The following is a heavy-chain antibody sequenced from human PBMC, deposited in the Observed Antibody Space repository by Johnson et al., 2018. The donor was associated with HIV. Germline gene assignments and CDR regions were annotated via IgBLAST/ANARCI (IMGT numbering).Heavy chain of an antibody. J-gene: IGHJ3*01. CDR1: GFTFADFA. Sequence: QLVESGGGVVQPGRSLRLSCAASGFTFADFAMHWVRQAPGKGLEWVSLISWDGGRTYYADSVKGRFTISRDNRKNSLYLQMNSLRPEDTALYYCAKDPPGSWGQGTMVTVSS. D-gene: IGHD1-26*01. CDR2: ISWDGGRT. CDR3: AKDPPGS. V-gene: IGHV3-43D*03.